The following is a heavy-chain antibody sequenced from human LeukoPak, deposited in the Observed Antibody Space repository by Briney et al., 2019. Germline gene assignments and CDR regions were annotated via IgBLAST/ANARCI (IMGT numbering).Heavy chain of an antibody. J-gene: IGHJ3*02. CDR3: ARPGGGLTTVTRGGAFDI. D-gene: IGHD4-17*01. CDR1: GYTFTGYY. CDR2: INPNSGGT. V-gene: IGHV1-2*02. Sequence: ASVKVSCKASGYTFTGYYMHWVRQAPGQGLECMGWINPNSGGTNYAQKFQGRVTMTRDTSISTAYMELSRLRSDDTAVYYCARPGGGLTTVTRGGAFDIWGQGTMVTVSS.